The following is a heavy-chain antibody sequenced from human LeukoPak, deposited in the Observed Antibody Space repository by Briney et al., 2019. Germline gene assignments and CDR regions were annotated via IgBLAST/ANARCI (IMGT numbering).Heavy chain of an antibody. D-gene: IGHD1-26*01. CDR2: VKSGGTT. CDR3: AREPWGAKGAAWGMDV. CDR1: GFTVSSNY. V-gene: IGHV3-53*01. Sequence: PGGSLRLSCVASGFTVSSNYMSWVRQAPGKGLEWVSTVKSGGTTYYADSVKGRFTISRDNSNNTLYLQMNSLRPEDTAVYYCAREPWGAKGAAWGMDVWGQGTTVAVSS. J-gene: IGHJ6*02.